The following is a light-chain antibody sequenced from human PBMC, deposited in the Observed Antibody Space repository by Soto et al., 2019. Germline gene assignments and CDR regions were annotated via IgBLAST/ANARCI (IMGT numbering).Light chain of an antibody. J-gene: IGKJ3*01. V-gene: IGKV1-5*03. CDR3: QQDNSYFFS. Sequence: DIKRIKSPSTLSASVGDRVTITCRASQRVSSWLAWYQQKPGRAPNLLIYKASSLQSGVPSRFSGSGSGTEFTLTISSLQPDDSATYYCQQDNSYFFSFGPGTKVEIK. CDR2: KAS. CDR1: QRVSSW.